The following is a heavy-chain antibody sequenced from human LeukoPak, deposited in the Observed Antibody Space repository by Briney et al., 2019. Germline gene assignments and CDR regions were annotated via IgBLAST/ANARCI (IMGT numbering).Heavy chain of an antibody. CDR3: ARQNTFYYSSFDI. Sequence: PSETLSLTCTVSGGSISSYYWSWIRQPPGKGLEWIAYITDIGSINYNPSLKSRVTMSLDTSKNQFSLKLSSVTAADTAVYYCARQNTFYYSSFDIWGQGTMVTVSS. CDR1: GGSISSYY. CDR2: ITDIGSI. V-gene: IGHV4-59*08. D-gene: IGHD2/OR15-2a*01. J-gene: IGHJ3*02.